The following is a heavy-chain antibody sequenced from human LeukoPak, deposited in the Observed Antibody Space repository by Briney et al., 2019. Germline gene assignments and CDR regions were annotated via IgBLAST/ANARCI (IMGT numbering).Heavy chain of an antibody. Sequence: GASVKVSCKASGYTFTSYGISWVRQAPGQGLEWMGWISAHNGNTKNAQKVQGRVTMTTDTSTRTAYMELRSLRSDDTAVYYCARAKRYDFWSGYYLDYWGQGTLVTVSS. J-gene: IGHJ4*02. CDR3: ARAKRYDFWSGYYLDY. V-gene: IGHV1-18*01. CDR2: ISAHNGNT. CDR1: GYTFTSYG. D-gene: IGHD3-3*01.